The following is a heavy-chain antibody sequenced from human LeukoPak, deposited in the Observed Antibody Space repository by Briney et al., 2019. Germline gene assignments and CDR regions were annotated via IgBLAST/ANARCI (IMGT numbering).Heavy chain of an antibody. CDR1: GGSFSGYY. Sequence: SETLSLTCAVYGGSFSGYYWSWLRQPPGKGLEWIGEINHSGSTNYNPSLKSRVTISVDTSKNQFSLKLSSVTAADTAVYYCARRYCSSTSCYASQYYYYYYYMDVWGKGTTVTVSS. D-gene: IGHD2-2*01. V-gene: IGHV4-34*01. CDR3: ARRYCSSTSCYASQYYYYYYYMDV. J-gene: IGHJ6*03. CDR2: INHSGST.